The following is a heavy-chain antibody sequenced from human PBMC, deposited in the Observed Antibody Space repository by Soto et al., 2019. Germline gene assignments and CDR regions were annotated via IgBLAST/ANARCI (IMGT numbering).Heavy chain of an antibody. V-gene: IGHV4-59*01. CDR1: SDSISSYY. CDR3: ARGTSWQLPFGY. J-gene: IGHJ4*02. CDR2: ISYSGST. D-gene: IGHD6-13*01. Sequence: SETLSLTCTVSSDSISSYYWSWIRQPPGKRLEWIGYISYSGSTDYNPSLKSRVTISGDTSKNQFSLKVSSVTAADTAVYYCARGTSWQLPFGYWGQGTLVTVSS.